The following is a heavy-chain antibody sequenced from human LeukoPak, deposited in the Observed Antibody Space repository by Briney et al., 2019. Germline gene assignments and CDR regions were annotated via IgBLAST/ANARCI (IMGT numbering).Heavy chain of an antibody. CDR2: IGGGGGGT. D-gene: IGHD1-7*01. J-gene: IGHJ4*02. Sequence: GGSLRLSCAASGFTFSSYAMSWVRQAPGKGLEWVPAIGGGGGGTYYADSVKGRFTISRDNSKNTLYLQMNSLRAEDTAIYYCAKDAGTTGEGGPDYWGQGTLVTVSS. CDR3: AKDAGTTGEGGPDY. CDR1: GFTFSSYA. V-gene: IGHV3-23*01.